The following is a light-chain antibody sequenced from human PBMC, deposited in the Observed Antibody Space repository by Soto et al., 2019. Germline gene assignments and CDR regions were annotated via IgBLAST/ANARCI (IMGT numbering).Light chain of an antibody. V-gene: IGLV2-14*03. CDR1: SSEVGDSRY. Sequence: QSVLTQPASVSGSPGQSITISCTGTSSEVGDSRYVSWYQQHPGKAPKLMIYEISNWPSGVADRFSGSKSGNTASLTISGLQAEDEAHYYCSSYASSTTLLGGGTKLTVL. CDR3: SSYASSTTL. CDR2: EIS. J-gene: IGLJ2*01.